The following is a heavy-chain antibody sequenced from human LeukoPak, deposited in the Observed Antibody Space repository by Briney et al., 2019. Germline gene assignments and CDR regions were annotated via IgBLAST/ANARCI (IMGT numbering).Heavy chain of an antibody. CDR2: IYSGGSA. D-gene: IGHD3-22*01. CDR1: GFTVSDSY. Sequence: PGGSLRLSCAASGFTVSDSYMSWVRQAPGKGLEWVSIIYSGGSAYYADSVKGRFTISRDNAKNSLYLQMNSLRAEDTAVYYCARGGLGYYDSSGMFDPWGQGTLVTVSS. CDR3: ARGGLGYYDSSGMFDP. V-gene: IGHV3-53*01. J-gene: IGHJ5*02.